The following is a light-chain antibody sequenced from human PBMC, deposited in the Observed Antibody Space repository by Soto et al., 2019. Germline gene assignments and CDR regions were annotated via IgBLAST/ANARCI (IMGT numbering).Light chain of an antibody. Sequence: QPVLTQPPSASGTPGQRVTISCSGSSSNIGSNTVNWYQQLPGTAPKVLIYNNNQRPSGVPDRFSGSKSGTSASLAISGLQSEDEADYYCAAWDDSLNGPVFGGGTKVTVL. CDR1: SSNIGSNT. V-gene: IGLV1-44*01. CDR2: NNN. J-gene: IGLJ2*01. CDR3: AAWDDSLNGPV.